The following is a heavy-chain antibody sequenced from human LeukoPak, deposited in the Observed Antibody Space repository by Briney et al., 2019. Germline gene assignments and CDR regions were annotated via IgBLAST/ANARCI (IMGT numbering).Heavy chain of an antibody. CDR1: GYTFTSYD. V-gene: IGHV1-8*01. CDR2: MNPNSGNT. D-gene: IGHD3-3*01. CDR3: ARNPNNYDFWSGSPGGVDY. J-gene: IGHJ4*02. Sequence: ASVKVSCKASGYTFTSYDINWVRQATGQGLEWMGWMNPNSGNTGYAQKFQGRVTMTRNTSISTAYMELGSLRSDDTAVYYCARNPNNYDFWSGSPGGVDYWGQGTLVTVSS.